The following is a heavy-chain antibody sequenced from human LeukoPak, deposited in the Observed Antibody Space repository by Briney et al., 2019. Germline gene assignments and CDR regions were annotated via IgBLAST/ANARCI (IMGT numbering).Heavy chain of an antibody. J-gene: IGHJ5*02. D-gene: IGHD3-3*01. CDR2: ISGSGSST. CDR1: GFTFSSYG. Sequence: GGSLRLSCAASGFTFSSYGMSWVRQAPGKGLEWVSAISGSGSSTYYADSVKGRFTISRDNSKNTLYLQMNSLRAEDTAVYYCAKGIFGVVTPTNWFDPWGQGTLVTVSS. V-gene: IGHV3-23*01. CDR3: AKGIFGVVTPTNWFDP.